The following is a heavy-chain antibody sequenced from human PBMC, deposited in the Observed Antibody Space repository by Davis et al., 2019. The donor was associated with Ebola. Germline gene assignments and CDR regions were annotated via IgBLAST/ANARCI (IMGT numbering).Heavy chain of an antibody. CDR2: IKQDGSEK. Sequence: PGGSLRPSCAASGFTFSSYWMSWVRQAPGKGLEWVANIKQDGSEKYYVDSVKGRFTITRDNAKNSLFLQMDSLRGDDTAVYYCTRSSSGGLRGIDYWGQGTLVPVSS. J-gene: IGHJ4*02. V-gene: IGHV3-7*03. CDR1: GFTFSSYW. CDR3: TRSSSGGLRGIDY. D-gene: IGHD6-13*01.